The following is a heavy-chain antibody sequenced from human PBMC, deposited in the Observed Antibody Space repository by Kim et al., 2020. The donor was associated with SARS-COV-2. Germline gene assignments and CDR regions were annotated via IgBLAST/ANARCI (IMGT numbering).Heavy chain of an antibody. CDR3: ARHGWAGNYYDSRDY. Sequence: GESLKISCKGSGYSFTNYWISWVRQMSGKGLEWMGRIDPTDSYTNYSPSFQGHVTISADKSINTAYLQWSSLKASDTAMYYCARHGWAGNYYDSRDYWGQGTLVTVSS. CDR1: GYSFTNYW. J-gene: IGHJ4*02. V-gene: IGHV5-10-1*01. CDR2: IDPTDSYT. D-gene: IGHD3-22*01.